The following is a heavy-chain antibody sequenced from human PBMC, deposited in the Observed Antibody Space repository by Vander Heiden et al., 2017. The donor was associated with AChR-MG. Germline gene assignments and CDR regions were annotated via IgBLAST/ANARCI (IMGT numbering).Heavy chain of an antibody. CDR2: IRSKAYGGTT. Sequence: EVQLVESGGGLVQPGRSLRLSCTASGFTFGAYAMSWFRQATGKGLEWVGFIRSKAYGGTTEYAASVKGRFTISRDDSKSIAYLQMNSLKTEDTAVYYCTRGGGTTVTTWWGQGTLVTVSS. D-gene: IGHD4-17*01. V-gene: IGHV3-49*03. J-gene: IGHJ4*02. CDR3: TRGGGTTVTTW. CDR1: GFTFGAYA.